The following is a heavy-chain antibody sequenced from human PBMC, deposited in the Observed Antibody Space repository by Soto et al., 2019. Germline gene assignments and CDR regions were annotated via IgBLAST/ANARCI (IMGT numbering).Heavy chain of an antibody. Sequence: LRLSCAASGFTFSSYAMTWVRQAPGKGLEWVSGISGSGGSTYYADSVKGRFTISRDNSKNTMYLQMNSLRAEDTAVYYCAKGVRSYYYYGMDVWGQGTTVTVSS. D-gene: IGHD3-22*01. CDR3: AKGVRSYYYYGMDV. CDR2: ISGSGGST. J-gene: IGHJ6*02. V-gene: IGHV3-23*01. CDR1: GFTFSSYA.